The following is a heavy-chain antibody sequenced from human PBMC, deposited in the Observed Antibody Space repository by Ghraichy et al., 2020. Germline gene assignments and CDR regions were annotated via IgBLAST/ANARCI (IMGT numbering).Heavy chain of an antibody. CDR3: ARVNGWYFDL. J-gene: IGHJ2*01. Sequence: SETLSLTCTVSGGSIGTYHWSWIRQPPGKGLEWLGYIYYDGYSNHIPSLKSRLTFSIDRLKNQFSLNLKSMTAADTAIYYCARVNGWYFDLWGRGTLVTVSS. V-gene: IGHV4-59*01. CDR1: GGSIGTYH. CDR2: IYYDGYS. D-gene: IGHD1-1*01.